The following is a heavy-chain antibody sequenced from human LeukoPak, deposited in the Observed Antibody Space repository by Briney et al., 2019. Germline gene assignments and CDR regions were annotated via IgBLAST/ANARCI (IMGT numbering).Heavy chain of an antibody. CDR2: MNPNSGRT. CDR1: GYTFTSYD. Sequence: ASVKVSCKASGYTFTSYDINWVRQATGQGLEWMGWMNPNSGRTGYAQNFQGRITITRNTSISTAYMELSSLRSEDTAVYYCTRETSSGYFDYWGQGTLVTVSS. CDR3: TRETSSGYFDY. J-gene: IGHJ4*02. V-gene: IGHV1-8*01.